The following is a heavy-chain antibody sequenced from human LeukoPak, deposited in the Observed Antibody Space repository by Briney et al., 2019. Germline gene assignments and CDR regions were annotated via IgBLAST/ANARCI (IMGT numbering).Heavy chain of an antibody. D-gene: IGHD3-10*01. V-gene: IGHV3-30*18. J-gene: IGHJ4*02. CDR1: GFTFSSYG. CDR2: ISYDGSNK. CDR3: AKDRYYYGSGSYLAY. Sequence: GGSLRLSCAASGFTFSSYGMHWVRQAPGKGLEWVAVISYDGSNKYYADSVKGRFTISRDNSKNTLYLQMNSLRAEDTAVYYCAKDRYYYGSGSYLAYWGQGTLVTVSS.